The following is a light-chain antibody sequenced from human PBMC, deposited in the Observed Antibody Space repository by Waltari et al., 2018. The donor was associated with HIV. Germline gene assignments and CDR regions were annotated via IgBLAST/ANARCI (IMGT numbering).Light chain of an antibody. CDR1: QSVLSSSNTKNY. CDR3: QHYYSTPLT. J-gene: IGKJ4*01. V-gene: IGKV4-1*01. CDR2: RAS. Sequence: DIVMTQSPDPLAVSLGERATIHCSSSQSVLSSSNTKNYLAWYQPKPGKPPPLLIYRASTREARVPSRFSSSGSGADFTLTSSSLQAEDVAVYYCQHYYSTPLTFGGGTKVEIK.